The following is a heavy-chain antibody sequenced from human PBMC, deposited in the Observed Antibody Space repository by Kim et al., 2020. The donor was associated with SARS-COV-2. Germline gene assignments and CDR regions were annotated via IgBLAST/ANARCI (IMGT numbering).Heavy chain of an antibody. D-gene: IGHD5-18*01. CDR1: GGSFSGYY. CDR2: INHSGST. Sequence: SETLSLTCAVYGGSFSGYYWSWIRQPPGKGLEWIGEINHSGSTNYNPSLKSRVTISVDTSKNQFSLKLSSVTAADTAVYYCARGRLGYSYDLDYWGQGTL. V-gene: IGHV4-34*01. J-gene: IGHJ4*02. CDR3: ARGRLGYSYDLDY.